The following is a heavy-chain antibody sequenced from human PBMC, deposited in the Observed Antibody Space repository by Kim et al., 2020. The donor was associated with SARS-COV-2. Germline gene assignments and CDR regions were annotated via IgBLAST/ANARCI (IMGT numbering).Heavy chain of an antibody. CDR3: ARVSRGFDP. V-gene: IGHV1-69*01. J-gene: IGHJ5*02. Sequence: GTPNSAQEFQGGVTITADESTSTAYMELSSLRSEDTAVYYCARVSRGFDPWGQGTLVTVSS. CDR2: GTP.